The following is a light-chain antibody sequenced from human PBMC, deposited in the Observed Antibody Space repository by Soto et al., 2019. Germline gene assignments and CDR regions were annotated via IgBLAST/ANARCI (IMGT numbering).Light chain of an antibody. CDR3: QQYNNWPFS. J-gene: IGKJ5*01. V-gene: IGKV3-15*01. CDR1: QGVTTN. CDR2: DVS. Sequence: EIVMPPSPASISVSPVSRLNLSCMAGQGVTTNFAWYQQKSGQSPRLLIYDVSTRATGVPARFSGTGSETDFTLTISGLQSEDSAVYFCQQYNNWPFSFGKGTRLEIK.